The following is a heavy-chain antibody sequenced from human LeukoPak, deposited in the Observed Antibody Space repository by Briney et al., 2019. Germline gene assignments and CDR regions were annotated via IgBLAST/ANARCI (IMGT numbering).Heavy chain of an antibody. D-gene: IGHD2-2*01. CDR2: IFPGDSDT. Sequence: GASLQISCKGSAYSFTSYWFGWVRQLPGKGLEWMGIIFPGDSDTSYSPSFKGQVTISADKSISTSSLQWSTLKASDTALYYCAREVTYCSSTSCWYYFDYGGQGTLITVSA. V-gene: IGHV5-51*01. J-gene: IGHJ4*02. CDR1: AYSFTSYW. CDR3: AREVTYCSSTSCWYYFDY.